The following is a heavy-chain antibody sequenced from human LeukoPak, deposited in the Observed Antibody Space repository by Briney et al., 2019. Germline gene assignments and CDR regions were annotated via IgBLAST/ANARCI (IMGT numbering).Heavy chain of an antibody. D-gene: IGHD3-22*01. V-gene: IGHV4-39*01. Sequence: PSETLSLTCTVSGVSISSSNSYWGWIRQPPGKGLEWIGSIYYTGNTYYNASLKSRVTISIDTSKNQISLRLTSVTATDTAMYYCARSDDSSGYYYDYWGQGTLVTVSS. CDR1: GVSISSSNSY. CDR3: ARSDDSSGYYYDY. J-gene: IGHJ4*02. CDR2: IYYTGNT.